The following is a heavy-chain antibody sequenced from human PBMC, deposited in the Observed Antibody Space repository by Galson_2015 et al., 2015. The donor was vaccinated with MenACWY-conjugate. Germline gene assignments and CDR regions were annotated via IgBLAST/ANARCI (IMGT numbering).Heavy chain of an antibody. Sequence: SVKVSCKASGYTFTSYGISWVRQAPGQGLEWMGWISAYNGNTNYAQKLQGRVTMTTDTSTSPAYLQWSSLKASDPAMYYCARLPRLSFGYYFDYWGQGTLVTVSS. CDR2: ISAYNGNT. V-gene: IGHV1-18*01. CDR1: GYTFTSYG. CDR3: ARLPRLSFGYYFDY. J-gene: IGHJ4*02. D-gene: IGHD3-16*01.